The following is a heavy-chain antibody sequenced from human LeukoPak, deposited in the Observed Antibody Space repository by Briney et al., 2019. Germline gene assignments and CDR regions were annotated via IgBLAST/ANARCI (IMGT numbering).Heavy chain of an antibody. Sequence: EASVKVSCKASGYTFTNYYMHWVRQAPGQGLEWMGIIYPNDGSTNYAQKFQDRVTMTRDTPTSTVYMYLSSLRSEDTAVYYCARSTSFSGRPLYCFDYWGQGTLVTVSS. CDR1: GYTFTNYY. CDR3: ARSTSFSGRPLYCFDY. J-gene: IGHJ4*02. CDR2: IYPNDGST. D-gene: IGHD1-26*01. V-gene: IGHV1-46*01.